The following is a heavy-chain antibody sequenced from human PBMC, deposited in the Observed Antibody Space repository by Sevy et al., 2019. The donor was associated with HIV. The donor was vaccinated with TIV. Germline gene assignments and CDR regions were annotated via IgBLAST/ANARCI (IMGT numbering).Heavy chain of an antibody. CDR1: GFTFSSYS. CDR3: AIDSGSGSYLKGGFDY. J-gene: IGHJ4*02. D-gene: IGHD3-10*01. Sequence: GGSLRLSCAASGFTFSSYSMNWVRQAPGKGLEWVSSISSSSSYIYYADSEKGRFTVSRDNAKYLLYLQMNSLRAEDTTVYYCAIDSGSGSYLKGGFDYWCQGTLVTVSS. CDR2: ISSSSSYI. V-gene: IGHV3-21*01.